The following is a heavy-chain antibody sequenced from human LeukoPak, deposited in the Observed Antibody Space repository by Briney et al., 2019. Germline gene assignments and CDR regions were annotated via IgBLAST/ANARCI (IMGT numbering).Heavy chain of an antibody. V-gene: IGHV1-46*01. CDR3: ARDYSSSWYAPLGYGMDV. J-gene: IGHJ6*02. CDR2: INPSGGST. Sequence: GASVKVSCKASGYTFTSYYMRWVRQAPGQGLEWMGIINPSGGSTSYAQKFQGRVTMTRDTSTSTVYMELSSLRSEDTAVYYCARDYSSSWYAPLGYGMDVWGQGTTVTVSS. D-gene: IGHD6-13*01. CDR1: GYTFTSYY.